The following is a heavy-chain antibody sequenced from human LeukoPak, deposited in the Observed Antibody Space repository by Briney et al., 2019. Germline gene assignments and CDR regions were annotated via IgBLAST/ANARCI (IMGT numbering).Heavy chain of an antibody. J-gene: IGHJ5*02. CDR2: ISHSGST. CDR1: GGSFSGYY. V-gene: IGHV4-34*01. CDR3: ARGSSNNWFDP. Sequence: SETLSLTCAVYGGSFSGYYWNWIRQPPGKGLEWIGEISHSGSTNYNPSLESRVTISLDTSKNQFSLKLSSVTAADTAVYYCARGSSNNWFDPWGQGTLVTVSS. D-gene: IGHD6-13*01.